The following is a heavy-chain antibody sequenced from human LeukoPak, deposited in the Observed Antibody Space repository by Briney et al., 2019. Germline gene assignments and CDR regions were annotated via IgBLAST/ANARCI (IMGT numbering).Heavy chain of an antibody. J-gene: IGHJ3*02. V-gene: IGHV3-23*01. D-gene: IGHD2-21*02. CDR2: ISGSGGST. CDR1: GFTFSSYA. CDR3: ANLAYCGGDCYSGGAFDI. Sequence: QSGGSLRLSCAASGFTFSSYAMSWVRQAPGKGLEWVSAISGSGGSTYYADSVKGQFTISRDNSKNTLYLQMNSLRAEDTALYYCANLAYCGGDCYSGGAFDIWGQGTMVTVSS.